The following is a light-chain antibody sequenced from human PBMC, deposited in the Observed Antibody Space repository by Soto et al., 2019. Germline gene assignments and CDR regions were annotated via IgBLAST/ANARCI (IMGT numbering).Light chain of an antibody. Sequence: DIQMTQSPSTLSASVGARVTITCRASQSISSWLAWYQQKPGKAPKLLIYDASSLESGVPSRCSGSGSGTEFPLTISSLQPDDFATYYCQQYNSQWTFGQGTKVEIK. V-gene: IGKV1-5*01. CDR2: DAS. CDR1: QSISSW. J-gene: IGKJ1*01. CDR3: QQYNSQWT.